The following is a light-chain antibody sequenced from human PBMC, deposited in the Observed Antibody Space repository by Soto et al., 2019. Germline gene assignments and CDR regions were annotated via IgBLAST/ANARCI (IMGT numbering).Light chain of an antibody. Sequence: DIQMTQSPSSLSASVGDRVTITCRASQSISTYLNWYQQKPGKAPKLLIYGASKLESGGPSRFSGSGLGTDFTLTISSLQPEDFATYYCQHSYNTPRTFGQGTKVEIK. J-gene: IGKJ1*01. CDR1: QSISTY. CDR2: GAS. V-gene: IGKV1-39*01. CDR3: QHSYNTPRT.